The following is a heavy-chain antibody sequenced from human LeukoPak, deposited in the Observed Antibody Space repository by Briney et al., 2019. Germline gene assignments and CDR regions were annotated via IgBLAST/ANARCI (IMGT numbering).Heavy chain of an antibody. CDR2: IYTSGST. CDR3: AREYAYYYGSGTYYYYMDV. J-gene: IGHJ6*03. CDR1: GGSISSGSYY. D-gene: IGHD3-10*01. Sequence: SETLSLTCTVSGGSISSGSYYWSWIRQPAGKGLEWIGRIYTSGSTNYNPSLKSRVTISLDTSKNQFSLELSSVTATDTAVYYCAREYAYYYGSGTYYYYMDVWGKGTTVAISS. V-gene: IGHV4-61*02.